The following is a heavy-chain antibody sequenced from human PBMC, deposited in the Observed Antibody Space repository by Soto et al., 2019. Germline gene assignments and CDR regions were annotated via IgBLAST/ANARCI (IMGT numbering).Heavy chain of an antibody. D-gene: IGHD6-19*01. CDR3: ATRKTVPGRPFDH. J-gene: IGHJ4*02. Sequence: GGSLRLSCAASGFTFSSSVMSWVRQAPGKGLEWVSTISGVGETTYYADSLKGRFSISRDNSKNTLYLQMNSLRAEDTAMYYWATRKTVPGRPFDHWGLGTLVTVSS. V-gene: IGHV3-23*01. CDR1: GFTFSSSV. CDR2: ISGVGETT.